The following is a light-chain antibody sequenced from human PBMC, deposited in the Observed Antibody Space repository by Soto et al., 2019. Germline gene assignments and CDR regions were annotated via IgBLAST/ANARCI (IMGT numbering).Light chain of an antibody. J-gene: IGLJ1*01. CDR3: ISYTVSRSYV. V-gene: IGLV2-14*01. CDR2: SVS. Sequence: QSALTQPASVSGSPGQSITISCSGTSSDIGAYDHVAWFQQFPGKTPKLMIYSVSNRPPGVSHRFSGSKSGNTASLTISGLQPEDEADYYCISYTVSRSYVFGTGTKVTLL. CDR1: SSDIGAYDH.